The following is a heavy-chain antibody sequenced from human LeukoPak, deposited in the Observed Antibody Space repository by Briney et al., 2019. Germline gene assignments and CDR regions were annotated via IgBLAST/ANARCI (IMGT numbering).Heavy chain of an antibody. D-gene: IGHD4-17*01. Sequence: GGSLRLSCAASGFTFSSYAMSWVRQAPGKGLEWVSAISGSGGSTYYADSVKGRFTISRDNSKNTLYLQMSSLRAEDTAVYYCAKVFYGDYAGFDYWGQGTLVTVSS. CDR1: GFTFSSYA. J-gene: IGHJ4*02. CDR3: AKVFYGDYAGFDY. CDR2: ISGSGGST. V-gene: IGHV3-23*01.